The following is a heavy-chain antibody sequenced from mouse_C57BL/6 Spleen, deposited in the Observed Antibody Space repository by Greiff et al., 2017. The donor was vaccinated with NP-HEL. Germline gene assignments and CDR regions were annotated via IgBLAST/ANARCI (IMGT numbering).Heavy chain of an antibody. Sequence: QVQLKESGPGLVQPSQSLSITCTVSGFSLTSYGVHWVRQSPGKGLEWLGVIWRGGSTDYNAAFMSRLSITKDNSKSQVFFKMNSLQAEDPAICYCAKEEGGDYYGSRGWYFDVWGTGTTVTVSS. D-gene: IGHD1-1*01. CDR1: GFSLTSYG. J-gene: IGHJ1*03. CDR2: IWRGGST. CDR3: AKEEGGDYYGSRGWYFDV. V-gene: IGHV2-5*01.